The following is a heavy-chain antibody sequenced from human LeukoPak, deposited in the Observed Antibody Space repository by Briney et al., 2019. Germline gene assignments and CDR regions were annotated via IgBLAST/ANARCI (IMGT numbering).Heavy chain of an antibody. Sequence: PSETLSLTCTVSGGPISSYYWSWIRQPAGKGLEWIGRIYTSGSTNYNPSLKSRVTMSVDTSKNQFSLKLSSVTAADTAVYYCARDRSGWGNNWFDPWGQGTLVTVSS. CDR2: IYTSGST. V-gene: IGHV4-4*07. J-gene: IGHJ5*02. D-gene: IGHD6-19*01. CDR1: GGPISSYY. CDR3: ARDRSGWGNNWFDP.